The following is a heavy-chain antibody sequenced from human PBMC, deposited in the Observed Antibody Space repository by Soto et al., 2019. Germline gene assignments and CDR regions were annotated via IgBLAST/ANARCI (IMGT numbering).Heavy chain of an antibody. J-gene: IGHJ6*02. CDR3: ARDADASGWYHYGMDV. V-gene: IGHV3-7*01. Sequence: QPGGSLRLSCAASGFSLSSYLMNWVRQAPGKGLEWVANIKQDGSEKYYVDSVKGRFFISRDNAKNSLYLHVNSLRAEDTAVYYCARDADASGWYHYGMDVWGQGTMVTVSS. D-gene: IGHD6-19*01. CDR2: IKQDGSEK. CDR1: GFSLSSYL.